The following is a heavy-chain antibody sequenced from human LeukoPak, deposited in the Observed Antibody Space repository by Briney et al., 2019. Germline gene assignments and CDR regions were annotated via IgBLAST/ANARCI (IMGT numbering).Heavy chain of an antibody. CDR2: IIPIFGTA. CDR3: ARGPTVTTKPYYYYGMDV. Sequence: SVKVSCTASGDTFSSYAISGVRQAPGQGLEWMGGIIPIFGTANYAQKFQGRVTITADESTSTAYMELSSLRSEDTAVYYCARGPTVTTKPYYYYGMDVWGKGTTVTVSS. CDR1: GDTFSSYA. J-gene: IGHJ6*04. V-gene: IGHV1-69*13. D-gene: IGHD4-17*01.